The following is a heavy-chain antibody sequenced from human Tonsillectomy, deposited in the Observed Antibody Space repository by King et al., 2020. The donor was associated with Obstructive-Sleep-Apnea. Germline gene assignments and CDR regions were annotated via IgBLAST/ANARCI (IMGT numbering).Heavy chain of an antibody. V-gene: IGHV4-59*01. D-gene: IGHD3-22*01. CDR1: GGSISSYY. CDR3: ATAPYDSSGYYYPFDY. Sequence: QLQESGPGLVKPSETLSLTCTVSGGSISSYYWSWIRQPPGKGLEWIGYIYYSGYTNYNPSLKSRVTISVDTSTNQFSLKLSSVTAAATAVYYCATAPYDSSGYYYPFDYWGQGTLVTVSS. J-gene: IGHJ4*02. CDR2: IYYSGYT.